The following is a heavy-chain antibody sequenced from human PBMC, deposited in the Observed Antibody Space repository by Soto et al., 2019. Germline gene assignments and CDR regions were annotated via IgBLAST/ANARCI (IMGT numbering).Heavy chain of an antibody. V-gene: IGHV3-11*06. CDR1: GFTFSDYY. D-gene: IGHD2-2*01. CDR3: ARDGGEVIPAAIGGGYGMDV. Sequence: QVQLVESGGGLVKPGGSLRLSCAASGFTFSDYYMSWIRQAPGKGLEWNSYISGSNIYTNYADSVKGRFTISRDNANNSLYLQMDSLRVEDTAVYYCARDGGEVIPAAIGGGYGMDVWGQGTTVTVSS. CDR2: ISGSNIYT. J-gene: IGHJ6*02.